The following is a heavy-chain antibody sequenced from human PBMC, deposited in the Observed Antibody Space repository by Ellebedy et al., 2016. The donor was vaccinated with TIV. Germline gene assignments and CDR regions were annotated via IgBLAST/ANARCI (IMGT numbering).Heavy chain of an antibody. CDR3: ATDGSYGDYLSPAHAFEI. CDR2: INQGGSER. D-gene: IGHD4-17*01. Sequence: GESLKISCAASRFTFSGYWMTWVRQAPGKGLEWVANINQGGSERHYVDSVKGRFTISRDNAKNSLYLEMNSLRAEDTAVYYCATDGSYGDYLSPAHAFEIWGQGTVVAVSS. J-gene: IGHJ3*02. CDR1: RFTFSGYW. V-gene: IGHV3-7*01.